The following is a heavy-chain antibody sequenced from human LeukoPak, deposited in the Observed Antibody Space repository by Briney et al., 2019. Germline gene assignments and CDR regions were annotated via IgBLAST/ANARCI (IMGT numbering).Heavy chain of an antibody. CDR3: ARDNSHGVSEGYYYLDV. V-gene: IGHV1-69*06. CDR2: IIPIFGTV. Sequence: SVTVTFSGSGGTFSSYAINWGRQAPGQGLEWMGRIIPIFGTVNYAQKFQGRVTITADKSTSTAYMELSSLRSEDTAVYYCARDNSHGVSEGYYYLDVWGQGTTVTVSS. J-gene: IGHJ6*03. CDR1: GGTFSSYA. D-gene: IGHD3-10*01.